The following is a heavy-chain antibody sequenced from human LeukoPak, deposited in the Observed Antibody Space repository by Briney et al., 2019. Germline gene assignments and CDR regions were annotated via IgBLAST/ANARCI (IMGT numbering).Heavy chain of an antibody. V-gene: IGHV3-21*04. D-gene: IGHD3-22*01. CDR1: GFTFSSYS. Sequence: GGSLRLSCAASGFTFSSYSMNWVRQAPGKGLEWVSFISSSSSYIYYADSVKGQFTISRDNAKNSLSLQLTSLRAEDTALYYCAKDVVGEVIITPHFDYWGQGTLVTVSS. CDR2: ISSSSSYI. CDR3: AKDVVGEVIITPHFDY. J-gene: IGHJ4*02.